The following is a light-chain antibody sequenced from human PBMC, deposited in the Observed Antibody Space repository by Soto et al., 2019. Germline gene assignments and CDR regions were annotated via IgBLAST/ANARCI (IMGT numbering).Light chain of an antibody. CDR2: GAS. CDR1: QSVSSN. CDR3: QRIKDGLPEHSI. J-gene: IGKJ2*01. Sequence: EIVMTQSPATLSVSPGERATLSCRASQSVSSNLAWYQQKPGQAPRLLIYGASTRATVIPARFSASGSGTDFLLPIISLRSEGFSVDSCQRIKDGLPEHSIFGQGPSWRSN. V-gene: IGKV3-15*01.